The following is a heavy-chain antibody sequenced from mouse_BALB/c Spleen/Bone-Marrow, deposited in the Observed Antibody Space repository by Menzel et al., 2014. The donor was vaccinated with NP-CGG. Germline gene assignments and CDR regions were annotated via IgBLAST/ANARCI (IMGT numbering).Heavy chain of an antibody. V-gene: IGHV7-3*02. Sequence: VESGGGLVQPGGSLRLSCATSGFTFTDYYMNWVRQPPGKALEWLGFIRNKANGYTTEYSASVKSRSTISRDNSQNILYLQMNTLRVDDSATYYCARDKGRVFFDYWGQGTTLTVSS. CDR2: IRNKANGYTT. J-gene: IGHJ2*01. CDR3: ARDKGRVFFDY. CDR1: GFTFTDYY.